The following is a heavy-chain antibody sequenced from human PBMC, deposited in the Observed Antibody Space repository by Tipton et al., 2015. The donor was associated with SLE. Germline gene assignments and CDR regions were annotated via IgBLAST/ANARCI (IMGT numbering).Heavy chain of an antibody. CDR3: AREIRQSGWFVY. CDR1: GDSISGYY. V-gene: IGHV4-59*01. D-gene: IGHD6-19*01. CDR2: MYYSGST. J-gene: IGHJ4*02. Sequence: TLSLTCTVSGDSISGYYWSWIRQPPGKGLEWIGYMYYSGSTNYNPSLKSRVTIPVDTSKNQFSLKLSSVTAADTAVYFCAREIRQSGWFVYWGQGTLVTVSS.